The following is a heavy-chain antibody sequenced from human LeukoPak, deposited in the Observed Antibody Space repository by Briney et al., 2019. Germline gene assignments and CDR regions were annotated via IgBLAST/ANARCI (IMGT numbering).Heavy chain of an antibody. J-gene: IGHJ4*02. CDR1: GFTFSSYS. CDR3: ARVGDTAMTF. D-gene: IGHD5-18*01. CDR2: ISSSSSTI. Sequence: PGGSLRLSCAASGFTFSSYSMNWVRQAPGKGLEWVSYISSSSSTIYYADAVKGQFNIPRDNAKNSLYLQMNSLRDEDTAVYYCARVGDTAMTFWGQGTLVTVSS. V-gene: IGHV3-48*02.